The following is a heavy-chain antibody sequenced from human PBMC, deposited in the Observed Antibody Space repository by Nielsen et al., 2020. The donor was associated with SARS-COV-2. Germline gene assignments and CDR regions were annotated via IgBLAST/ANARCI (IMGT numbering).Heavy chain of an antibody. CDR3: ARLVGRGYSYVRGEKYFQH. J-gene: IGHJ1*01. V-gene: IGHV4-34*01. CDR1: GGSFSGYY. Sequence: SETLSLTCAVYGGSFSGYYWSWIRQPPGKGLEWIGEINHSGSTNYNPSLKSRVTISVDTSKNQFSLKLSSVTAADTAVYYCARLVGRGYSYVRGEKYFQHWGQGTLVTVSS. CDR2: INHSGST. D-gene: IGHD5-18*01.